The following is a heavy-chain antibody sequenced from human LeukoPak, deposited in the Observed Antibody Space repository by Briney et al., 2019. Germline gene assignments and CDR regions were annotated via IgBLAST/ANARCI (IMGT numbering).Heavy chain of an antibody. CDR1: GGSISSYY. Sequence: SETLSFTCTVSGGSISSYYWSWIRQPPGKGLEWIGYIYYSGSTNYNPSLKSRVTISVDTSKNQFSLRLSSVTAADTAVYYCAGLRYSSGWYTQIDYWGQGTLVTVSS. V-gene: IGHV4-59*01. CDR2: IYYSGST. D-gene: IGHD6-19*01. CDR3: AGLRYSSGWYTQIDY. J-gene: IGHJ4*02.